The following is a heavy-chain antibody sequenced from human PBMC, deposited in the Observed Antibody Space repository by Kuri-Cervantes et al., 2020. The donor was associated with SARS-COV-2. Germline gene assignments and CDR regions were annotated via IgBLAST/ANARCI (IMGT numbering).Heavy chain of an antibody. D-gene: IGHD2-15*01. J-gene: IGHJ3*02. V-gene: IGHV3-30-3*01. CDR3: ARDRVVEAFDI. CDR1: GFTFSSYA. CDR2: ISYDGSNK. Sequence: GESLKISFAASGFTFSSYAMHWVRQAPGKGLEWVAVISYDGSNKYYADSVKGRFTISRDNSKNTLYLQMNSLRAEDTAVYYCARDRVVEAFDIWGQGTMVTVSS.